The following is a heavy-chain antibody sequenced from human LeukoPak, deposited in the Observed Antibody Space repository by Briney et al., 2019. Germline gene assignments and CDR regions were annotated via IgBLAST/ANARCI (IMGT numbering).Heavy chain of an antibody. J-gene: IGHJ4*02. Sequence: PGRSLRLSCAASGFTFSSYAIQWVSRSPAKGREREAVISYDGRNKYYAYSVKGRFTTSRDNSKNTLFLQVNSLRAEDTAVYYCARTTGDFWSGYYDYWGQGTLVTVSS. D-gene: IGHD3-3*01. V-gene: IGHV3-30-3*01. CDR3: ARTTGDFWSGYYDY. CDR1: GFTFSSYA. CDR2: ISYDGRNK.